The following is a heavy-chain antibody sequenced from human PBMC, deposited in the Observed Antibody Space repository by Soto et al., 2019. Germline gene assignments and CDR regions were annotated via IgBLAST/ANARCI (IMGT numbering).Heavy chain of an antibody. D-gene: IGHD2-2*01. CDR1: GYTFSSYS. CDR3: ARDMTDPDQIVVVPAAFDY. J-gene: IGHJ4*02. Sequence: QVQLVQSGAEVKKPGASVKVSCKASGYTFSSYSISWVRQAPGQGLEWMGWISAYNGNTKDAQKLQGRVTLTTDTSTSTAYKELRSLRSDDTAVYFCARDMTDPDQIVVVPAAFDYWGQGTLVTVSS. CDR2: ISAYNGNT. V-gene: IGHV1-18*04.